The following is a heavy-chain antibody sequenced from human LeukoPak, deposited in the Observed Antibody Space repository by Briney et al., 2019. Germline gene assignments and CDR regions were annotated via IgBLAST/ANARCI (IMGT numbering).Heavy chain of an antibody. CDR1: GFTLSNYW. D-gene: IGHD1-1*01. V-gene: IGHV3-7*05. CDR2: IKQDGSEK. J-gene: IGHJ4*02. CDR3: ASQKNGASDY. Sequence: PGGSLRLSCAASGFTLSNYWMSWVRQAPGKGLEWLTNIKQDGSEKYYVDSVKGRFTISRDNAKNSLYLQMNRLRAEDTAVYYCASQKNGASDYWGQGTLVTVS.